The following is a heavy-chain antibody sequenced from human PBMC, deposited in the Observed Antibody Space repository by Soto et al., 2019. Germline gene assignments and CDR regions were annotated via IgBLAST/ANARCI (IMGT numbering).Heavy chain of an antibody. J-gene: IGHJ6*03. CDR1: GFTFSTYP. D-gene: IGHD4-4*01. V-gene: IGHV3-23*01. CDR3: VKFPVITASYYYQDMDV. CDR2: ISGSGIST. Sequence: EVQLLESGGGLVQPGGSLRLSCAASGFTFSTYPMNWVRQAPGKGLEWVSGISGSGISTFYVDTVKGRFTISRDNSKKKVFLPINSPRGEDTAIYYCVKFPVITASYYYQDMDVWGQGTTVTVSS.